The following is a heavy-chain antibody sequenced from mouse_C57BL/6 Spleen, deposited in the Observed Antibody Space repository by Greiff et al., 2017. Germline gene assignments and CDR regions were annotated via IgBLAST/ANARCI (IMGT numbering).Heavy chain of an antibody. CDR2: INPNNGGT. D-gene: IGHD1-1*01. V-gene: IGHV1-18*01. CDR1: GYTFTDYN. CDR3: AREGSYGSSYDWYFDV. J-gene: IGHJ1*03. Sequence: EVQLQQSGPELVKPGASVKIPCKASGYTFTDYNMDWVKQSHGKSLEWIGDINPNNGGTIYNQKFKGKATLTVDKSSSTAYMELRSLTSEDTAVYYCAREGSYGSSYDWYFDVWGTGTTVTVSS.